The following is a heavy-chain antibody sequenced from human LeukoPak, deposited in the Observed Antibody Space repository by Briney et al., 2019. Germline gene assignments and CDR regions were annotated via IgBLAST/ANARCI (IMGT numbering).Heavy chain of an antibody. CDR1: GGSISSSSYY. V-gene: IGHV4-39*01. J-gene: IGHJ5*02. Sequence: SETLSLTCTVSGGSISSSSYYWGWIRQPPGKGLEWIGSIYYSGSTYYNPSLKSRVTISVDTSKNQFSLKLSSVTAADTAVYYCARGGIVVVPASWTGWFDPWGQGTLVTVSS. CDR3: ARGGIVVVPASWTGWFDP. D-gene: IGHD2-2*01. CDR2: IYYSGST.